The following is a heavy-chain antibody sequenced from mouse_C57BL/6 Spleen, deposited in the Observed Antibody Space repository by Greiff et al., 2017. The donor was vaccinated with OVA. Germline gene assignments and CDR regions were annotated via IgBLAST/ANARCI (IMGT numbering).Heavy chain of an antibody. CDR3: AKGERRGDSWYFDV. CDR2: IDPSDSET. J-gene: IGHJ1*03. V-gene: IGHV1-52*01. CDR1: GYTFTSYW. Sequence: QVQLQQPGAELVRPGSSVKLSCKASGYTFTSYWMHWVKQRPIQGLEWIGNIDPSDSETHYNQKFKDKATLTVDKSSSTAYMQLSSLTSEDSAVYYGAKGERRGDSWYFDVLGTGTTVTVSS. D-gene: IGHD2-13*01.